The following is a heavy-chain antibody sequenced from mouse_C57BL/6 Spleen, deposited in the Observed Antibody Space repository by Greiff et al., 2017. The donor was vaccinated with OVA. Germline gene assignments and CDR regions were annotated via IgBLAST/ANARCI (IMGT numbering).Heavy chain of an antibody. Sequence: QVQLQQSGPELVKPGASVKISCKASGYAFSSSWMNWVKQRPGKGLEWIGRIYPGDGDTNYNGKFKGKATLTADKSSSTAYMQLSSLTSEDSAVYFGARSGTGDSFAYWGQGTLVTVSA. CDR2: IYPGDGDT. CDR3: ARSGTGDSFAY. CDR1: GYAFSSSW. D-gene: IGHD4-1*01. J-gene: IGHJ3*01. V-gene: IGHV1-82*01.